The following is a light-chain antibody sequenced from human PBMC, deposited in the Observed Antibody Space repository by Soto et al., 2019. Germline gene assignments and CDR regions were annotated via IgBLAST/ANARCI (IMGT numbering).Light chain of an antibody. J-gene: IGKJ3*01. V-gene: IGKV3-11*01. CDR1: QSIGLA. CDR2: DAS. CDR3: QQRSNWL. Sequence: EIVLTQSPATLSLSPGERATLSCRASQSIGLAIAWYQHKPGQAPRLLIFDASQRATGIPARFRGSGSGTDFTLSISGLEPEDFAVYYCQQRSNWLFGPGTKVDIK.